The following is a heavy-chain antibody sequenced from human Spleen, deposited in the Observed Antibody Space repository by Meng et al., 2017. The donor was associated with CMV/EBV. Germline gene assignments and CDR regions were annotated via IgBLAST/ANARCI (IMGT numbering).Heavy chain of an antibody. CDR1: GFTFSSYW. CDR2: IKQDGSEK. CDR3: ARDLGSGYCSGSSCHIDVFDV. J-gene: IGHJ3*01. D-gene: IGHD2-15*01. Sequence: GGSLRLSCAASGFTFSSYWMSWVRQAPGKGLEWVANIKQDGSEKYYVDSVKGRFTISRDNAKNSLYLQMNSLRVEDTAVYYCARDLGSGYCSGSSCHIDVFDVWGQGTTVTVSS. V-gene: IGHV3-7*01.